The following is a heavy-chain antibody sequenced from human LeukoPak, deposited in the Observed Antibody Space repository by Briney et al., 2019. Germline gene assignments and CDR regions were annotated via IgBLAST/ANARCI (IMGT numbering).Heavy chain of an antibody. V-gene: IGHV3-21*04. CDR1: GFTFSSYS. D-gene: IGHD3-10*01. J-gene: IGHJ4*02. Sequence: PGGSLRLSCAASGFTFSSYSMNWVRQAPGKGLEWVSSISSSSSYIYYADSVKGRFTISRDNAKNSLYLQMNSLRAEDTAVYYCARDLRFGELLLDYWGQGTLVTVSS. CDR2: ISSSSSYI. CDR3: ARDLRFGELLLDY.